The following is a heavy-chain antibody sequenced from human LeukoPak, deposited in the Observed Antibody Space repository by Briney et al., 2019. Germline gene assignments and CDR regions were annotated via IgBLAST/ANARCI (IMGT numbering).Heavy chain of an antibody. CDR3: ARGHGNRGYEPRWFDY. D-gene: IGHD5-12*01. V-gene: IGHV3-11*01. CDR2: ISSSGGTI. CDR1: GFTFSDYY. Sequence: GGSLRLSCAASGFTFSDYYMSWIRQAPGKGLEWVSYISSSGGTIHYADSVKGRFTISRDNAKNSLYLQVNSLRAEDTAVYYCARGHGNRGYEPRWFDYWGRGTLVTVSS. J-gene: IGHJ4*02.